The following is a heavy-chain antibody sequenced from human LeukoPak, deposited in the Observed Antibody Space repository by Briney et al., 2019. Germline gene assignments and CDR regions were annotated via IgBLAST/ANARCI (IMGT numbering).Heavy chain of an antibody. Sequence: SETLSLTCAVYGGSFSGYYWSWIRQPPGKGLEWIGYIYYSGSTNYNPSLKSRVTISVDTSKNQFSLKLSSVTAADTAVYYCASRGASGNFDYWGQGTLVTVSS. CDR1: GGSFSGYY. CDR2: IYYSGST. J-gene: IGHJ4*02. V-gene: IGHV4-59*01. D-gene: IGHD6-25*01. CDR3: ASRGASGNFDY.